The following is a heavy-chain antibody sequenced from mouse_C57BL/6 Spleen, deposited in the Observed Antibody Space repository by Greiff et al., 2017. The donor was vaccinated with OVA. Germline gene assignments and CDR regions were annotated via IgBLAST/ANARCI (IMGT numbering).Heavy chain of an antibody. V-gene: IGHV1-55*01. Sequence: VQLQQQGAKLMKHGASVKMSCKASGYTFTSYWITWVKQRPGQGLEWIGDIYPGSGSTNYNEKFKSKATLTVDTSSSTAYMQLSSLTSEDSAVYYCARGHMGAMDYWGQGTSVTVSS. CDR2: IYPGSGST. J-gene: IGHJ4*01. CDR1: GYTFTSYW. CDR3: ARGHMGAMDY. D-gene: IGHD1-1*02.